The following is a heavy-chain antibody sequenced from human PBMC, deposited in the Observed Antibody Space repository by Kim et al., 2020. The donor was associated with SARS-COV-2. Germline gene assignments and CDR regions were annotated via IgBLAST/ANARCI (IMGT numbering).Heavy chain of an antibody. CDR1: GFTFSSYG. D-gene: IGHD3-22*01. Sequence: GGSLRLSCAASGFTFSSYGMHWVRQAPGKGLEWVAVIWYDGSNKYYADSVKGRFTISRDNSKNTLYLQMNSLRAEDTAVYYCARVLTADDYYDIAPGMDYFDYWGQGTLVTVSS. V-gene: IGHV3-33*01. CDR3: ARVLTADDYYDIAPGMDYFDY. CDR2: IWYDGSNK. J-gene: IGHJ4*02.